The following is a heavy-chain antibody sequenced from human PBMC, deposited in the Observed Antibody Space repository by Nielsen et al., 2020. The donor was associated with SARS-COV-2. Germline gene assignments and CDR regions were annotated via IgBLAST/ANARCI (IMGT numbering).Heavy chain of an antibody. Sequence: ESLKISCSVSGGSLSSRNYYWGWIRQPPGKGLEWIGTIYYSGSVSYNPSLRSRVTISVDTSKKHFSLKLTSVTAADTAVYFCARGDIAVVPAAMFRGDDAFDIWGQGTTVRVSS. J-gene: IGHJ3*02. CDR2: IYYSGSV. CDR3: ARGDIAVVPAAMFRGDDAFDI. D-gene: IGHD2-2*01. CDR1: GGSLSSRNYY. V-gene: IGHV4-39*02.